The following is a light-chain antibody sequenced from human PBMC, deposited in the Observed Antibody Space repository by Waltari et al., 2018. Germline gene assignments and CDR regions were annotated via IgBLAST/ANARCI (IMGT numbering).Light chain of an antibody. Sequence: DIQMTQSPSSLSASVVDRVTITCQESQDITNYLNWYQQRQGKAPKLLIYDASNLETGVPSRFSGSGSGTDFTFTISSLQPEDVATYYCQQYENFPWTFGQGTKVEVK. CDR2: DAS. CDR1: QDITNY. V-gene: IGKV1-33*01. CDR3: QQYENFPWT. J-gene: IGKJ1*01.